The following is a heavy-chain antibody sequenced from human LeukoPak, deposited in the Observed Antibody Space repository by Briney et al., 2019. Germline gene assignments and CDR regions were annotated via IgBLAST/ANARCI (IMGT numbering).Heavy chain of an antibody. V-gene: IGHV1-8*01. D-gene: IGHD6-19*01. CDR3: ARERYSSGWYSRLGNWFDP. CDR2: MNPNSGNT. Sequence: GASVKVSCKASGYTFTSYDINWVRQATGQGLEWMGWMNPNSGNTGYAQKFQGRVTMTRNTSISTAYMELSSLRSEDTAVYYCARERYSSGWYSRLGNWFDPWGQGTLVTVSS. CDR1: GYTFTSYD. J-gene: IGHJ5*02.